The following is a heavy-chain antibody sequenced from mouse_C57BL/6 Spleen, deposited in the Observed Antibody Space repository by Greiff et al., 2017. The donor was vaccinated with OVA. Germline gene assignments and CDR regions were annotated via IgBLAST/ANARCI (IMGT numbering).Heavy chain of an antibody. Sequence: EVMSVESGGGLVQPGGSLKLSCAASGFTFSDYYMYWVRQTPEKRLEWVAYISNGGGSTYYPDTVKGRFTISRDNAKNTLYLQMSRLKSEDTAMYYCARQDDGYYFSAMDYWGQGTSVTVSS. V-gene: IGHV5-12*01. D-gene: IGHD2-3*01. CDR1: GFTFSDYY. J-gene: IGHJ4*01. CDR3: ARQDDGYYFSAMDY. CDR2: ISNGGGST.